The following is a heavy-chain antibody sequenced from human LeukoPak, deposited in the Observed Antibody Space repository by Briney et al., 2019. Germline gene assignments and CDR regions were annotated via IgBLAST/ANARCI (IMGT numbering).Heavy chain of an antibody. CDR1: GFTFSSYA. J-gene: IGHJ4*02. CDR3: ARGPIGY. CDR2: ISYDGSNK. V-gene: IGHV3-30-3*01. D-gene: IGHD2/OR15-2a*01. Sequence: GGSLRLSCAASGFTFSSYAMHWVRQAPGKGLEWVAVISYDGSNKYYADSVKGRFTISRDNSENTLYLQMNSLRAEDTAVYYCARGPIGYWGQGTLVTVSS.